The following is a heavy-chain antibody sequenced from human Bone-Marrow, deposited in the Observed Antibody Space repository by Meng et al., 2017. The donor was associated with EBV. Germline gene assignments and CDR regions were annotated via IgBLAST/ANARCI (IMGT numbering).Heavy chain of an antibody. Sequence: QVKLLQSGAEVKKPGSAVKVSCRTSGGTFRSYAVSWVRQSPGQGLEWMGGLIPMVGAPHYAQKFQGRVTIIADESTSTHSMELNSLRSEDTAMYYCASESGRGFTPDYWGQGTLVTVSS. CDR3: ASESGRGFTPDY. D-gene: IGHD3-10*01. J-gene: IGHJ4*02. V-gene: IGHV1-69*01. CDR1: GGTFRSYA. CDR2: LIPMVGAP.